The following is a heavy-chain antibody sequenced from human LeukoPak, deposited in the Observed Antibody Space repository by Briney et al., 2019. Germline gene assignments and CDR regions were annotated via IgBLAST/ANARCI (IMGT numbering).Heavy chain of an antibody. J-gene: IGHJ4*02. CDR1: GFDFSSNW. CDR2: IKGDGIST. Sequence: GGSLRLSCAASGFDFSSNWMHWVRHAPGQGLVWVSRIKGDGISTNYADSVKGRFTISRDIAKNTLYPQMNSLRAEDTGVYYCAKDHYWSIDYWGRGTLVTVSS. D-gene: IGHD3-3*01. CDR3: AKDHYWSIDY. V-gene: IGHV3-74*01.